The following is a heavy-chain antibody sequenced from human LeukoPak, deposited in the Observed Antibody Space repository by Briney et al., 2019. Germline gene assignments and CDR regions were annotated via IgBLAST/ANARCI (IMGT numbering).Heavy chain of an antibody. V-gene: IGHV3-30*14. CDR1: GFTFSSYP. D-gene: IGHD3-10*01. CDR3: ARDFLRGAPDYFDQ. J-gene: IGHJ4*02. CDR2: IGYDGANN. Sequence: GESVRLSCAASGFTFSSYPMHWVRQAPGKGREGGAVIGYDGANNFYTDSVKGRFTISRDDSKNTLYLQMDSLRPEDTALYYCARDFLRGAPDYFDQWGQGTLVTVSS.